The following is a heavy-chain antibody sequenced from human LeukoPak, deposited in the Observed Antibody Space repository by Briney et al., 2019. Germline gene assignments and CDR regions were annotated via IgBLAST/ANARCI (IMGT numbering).Heavy chain of an antibody. Sequence: PGGTLRLSCAASGFTFSSFSMNWVRQAPGKGLEWVSSISSRSSYIYYADSVKSRFTISRDNAKNSLYLQMNSLRAEDTAAYYCARVEGGSIWYAEEVSYYWGQGTLVTVSS. J-gene: IGHJ4*02. CDR2: ISSRSSYI. D-gene: IGHD6-13*01. CDR3: ARVEGGSIWYAEEVSYY. CDR1: GFTFSSFS. V-gene: IGHV3-21*01.